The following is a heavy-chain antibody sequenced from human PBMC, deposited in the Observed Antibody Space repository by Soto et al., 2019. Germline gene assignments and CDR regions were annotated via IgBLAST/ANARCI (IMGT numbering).Heavy chain of an antibody. CDR1: GGSIGSYY. J-gene: IGHJ6*02. CDR2: IHTSGST. Sequence: SETVSLACTVSGGSIGSYYWSWFRQPAGKGVEWIGRIHTSGSTSYNPCLKSRVTMSVDTSKNQFSLKLSSVTAGDTAVYYCAKDPNITMVRGVIGVYGMDVCGQGTTVTVSS. V-gene: IGHV4-4*07. D-gene: IGHD3-10*01. CDR3: AKDPNITMVRGVIGVYGMDV.